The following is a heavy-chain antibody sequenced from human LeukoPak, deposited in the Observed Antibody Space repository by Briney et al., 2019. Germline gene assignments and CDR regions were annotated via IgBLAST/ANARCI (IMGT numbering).Heavy chain of an antibody. J-gene: IGHJ4*02. CDR1: SYSISSGYY. CDR2: IYHSENT. Sequence: SETLSLTCAVSSYSISSGYYWGWIRQSPGKGLEWITSIYHSENTYYNPSLKSRVTISVDTSKNQFSLRLSSVTAADTAVYFCARGLWFGEYYFDCWGQGALVTVSS. V-gene: IGHV4-38-2*01. CDR3: ARGLWFGEYYFDC. D-gene: IGHD3-10*01.